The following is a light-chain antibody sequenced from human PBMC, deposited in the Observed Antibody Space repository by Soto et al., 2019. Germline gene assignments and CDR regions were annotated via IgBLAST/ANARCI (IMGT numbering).Light chain of an antibody. J-gene: IGKJ1*01. Sequence: DIQMTQSPSTLSASVGDRVTITCRASQSITSWLAWYQQKPGKAPKLLIYKASSLESGVPSRFSGSGSRTEFTLTVSSLQPDDFATYYCQQYNSYPWTFGQGTTVDIK. CDR1: QSITSW. CDR3: QQYNSYPWT. CDR2: KAS. V-gene: IGKV1-5*03.